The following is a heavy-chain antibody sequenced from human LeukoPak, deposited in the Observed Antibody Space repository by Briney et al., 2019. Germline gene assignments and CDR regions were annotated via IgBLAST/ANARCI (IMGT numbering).Heavy chain of an antibody. V-gene: IGHV4-59*01. CDR2: IYYSGST. CDR1: GGSISSYY. J-gene: IGHJ4*02. CDR3: ARGRRITRTTPHLPPIDY. Sequence: PSETLSLTCTVSGGSISSYYWSWIRQPPGKGLEWIGYIYYSGSTNYNPSLKSRVTISVDTSKNQFSLKLSSVTAADTAVYYCARGRRITRTTPHLPPIDYWGQGTLVTVSS. D-gene: IGHD1-7*01.